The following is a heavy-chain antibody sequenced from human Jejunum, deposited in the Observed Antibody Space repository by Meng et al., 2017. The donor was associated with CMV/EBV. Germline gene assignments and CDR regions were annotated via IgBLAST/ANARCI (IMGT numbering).Heavy chain of an antibody. Sequence: QGRLVESGGGLVKPGGSLRLSCAASGFTFRDYYMAWVRQAPGKGLEWICHISTIGTYTKYADSVGGRFTISRDNAKNSLSLQMNSLRAEDTAVYYCARDLDGTYSDYWGQGTLVTVSS. V-gene: IGHV3-11*05. CDR1: GFTFRDYY. CDR3: ARDLDGTYSDY. D-gene: IGHD1-1*01. J-gene: IGHJ4*02. CDR2: ISTIGTYT.